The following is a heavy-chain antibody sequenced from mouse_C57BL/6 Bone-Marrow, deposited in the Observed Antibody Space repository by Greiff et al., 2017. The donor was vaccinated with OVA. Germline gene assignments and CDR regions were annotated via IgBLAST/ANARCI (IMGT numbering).Heavy chain of an antibody. CDR2: IYPGTGST. V-gene: IGHV1-55*01. Sequence: QVQLQQSGAELVKPGASVKMSCKASGYSFTSYCINWVKQRPGHGLEWIGDIYPGTGSTTYNEKFKSKATLTVDTSSSTAYMPLSSLTSEDSAVYYCARSHSGPYYAMDYWGQGTSVTVSS. J-gene: IGHJ4*01. CDR1: GYSFTSYC. CDR3: ARSHSGPYYAMDY. D-gene: IGHD1-3*01.